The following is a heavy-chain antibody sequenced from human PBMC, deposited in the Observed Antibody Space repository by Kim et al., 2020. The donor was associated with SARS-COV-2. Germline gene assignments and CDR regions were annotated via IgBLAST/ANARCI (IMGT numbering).Heavy chain of an antibody. V-gene: IGHV4-31*02. D-gene: IGHD3-22*01. CDR2: GRT. J-gene: IGHJ3*02. Sequence: GRTYYHPSLKSRVTISVDTSKHQFSLKLSSVTAADTAVYYCARESSGAFDIWGQGTMVTVSS. CDR3: ARESSGAFDI.